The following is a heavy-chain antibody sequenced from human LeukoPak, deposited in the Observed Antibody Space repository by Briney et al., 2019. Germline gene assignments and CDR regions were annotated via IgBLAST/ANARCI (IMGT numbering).Heavy chain of an antibody. V-gene: IGHV3-66*01. Sequence: GGSLRLSCAASGFTVSNNYMSWVRQAPGKGLEWVSVLYSGGSTYYADFVKGRFTISRDNSKNTLYLQMKSLRAEDTAVYYCASLGSGYDPDCWGQGTLVTVSS. J-gene: IGHJ4*02. D-gene: IGHD5-12*01. CDR3: ASLGSGYDPDC. CDR2: LYSGGST. CDR1: GFTVSNNY.